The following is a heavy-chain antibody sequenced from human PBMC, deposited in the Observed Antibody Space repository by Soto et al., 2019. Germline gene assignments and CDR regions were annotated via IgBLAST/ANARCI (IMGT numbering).Heavy chain of an antibody. CDR1: GGTFSSYA. CDR3: ARDPNGAYSSNYYFDY. J-gene: IGHJ4*02. V-gene: IGHV1-69*01. CDR2: IIPIFGTA. D-gene: IGHD6-13*01. Sequence: QVQLVQSGAEVKKPGSSVKVSCKASGGTFSSYAISWVRQAPGQGLEWMGGIIPIFGTANYEQKFQGRVTITADESTSTAYMELSSLRSEDTAVYYCARDPNGAYSSNYYFDYWGQGTLVTVSS.